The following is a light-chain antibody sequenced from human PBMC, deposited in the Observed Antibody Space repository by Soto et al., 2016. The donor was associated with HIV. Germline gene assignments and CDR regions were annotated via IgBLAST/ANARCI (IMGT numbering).Light chain of an antibody. CDR2: ATS. J-gene: IGKJ1*01. Sequence: DIQMTQSPSSLSASVGDRVIITCRASQSISSYLNWYQQKPGKAPKLLIYATSSLQSGVPSRFSGSGSGTDFTLTISSLQPDDFATYYCQQSYSTWTFGQGTKVEIK. V-gene: IGKV1-39*01. CDR1: QSISSY. CDR3: QQSYSTWT.